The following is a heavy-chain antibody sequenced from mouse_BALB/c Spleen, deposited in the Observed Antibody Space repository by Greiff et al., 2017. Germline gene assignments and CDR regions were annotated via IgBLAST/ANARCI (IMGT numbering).Heavy chain of an antibody. CDR1: GYTFTDYY. V-gene: IGHV1-77*01. Sequence: QVQLQQSGAELARPGASVKLSCKASGYTFTDYYINWVKQRTGQGLEWIGEIYPGSGNTYYNEKFKGKATLTADKSSSTAYMQLSSLTSEDSAVYFCAKGLDYWGQGTTLTVSS. CDR3: AKGLDY. CDR2: IYPGSGNT. J-gene: IGHJ2*01.